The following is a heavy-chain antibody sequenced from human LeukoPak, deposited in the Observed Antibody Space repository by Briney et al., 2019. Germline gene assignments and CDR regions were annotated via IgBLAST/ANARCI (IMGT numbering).Heavy chain of an antibody. Sequence: ASVKVSCKASAYTFTGYYIHWVRHAPGQGLEWMGWINPNSGGTNYAQKFQGRVTMTRDPSISTAYMELSRLRFDDTAVYYCANNPAERRLPDYWGQGTLVTVSS. D-gene: IGHD1-1*01. CDR3: ANNPAERRLPDY. CDR1: AYTFTGYY. CDR2: INPNSGGT. V-gene: IGHV1-2*02. J-gene: IGHJ4*02.